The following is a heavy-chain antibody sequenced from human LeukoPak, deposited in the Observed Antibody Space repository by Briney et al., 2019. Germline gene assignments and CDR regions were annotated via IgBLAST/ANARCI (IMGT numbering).Heavy chain of an antibody. D-gene: IGHD3-22*01. V-gene: IGHV1-8*01. CDR2: MTPNSGNT. CDR1: GYTFTSYE. J-gene: IGHJ4*02. Sequence: GASVKVSCKASGYTFTSYEINWVRQAPGQGLEWMGYMTPNSGNTGYGQKFQGRVTMTKSTSISTAYMELSSLRSEDTAVYYCARGDYDASGYFLDYWGQGTLVTVSS. CDR3: ARGDYDASGYFLDY.